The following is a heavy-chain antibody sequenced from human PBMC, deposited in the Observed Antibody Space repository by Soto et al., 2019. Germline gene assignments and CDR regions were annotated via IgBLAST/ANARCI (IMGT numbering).Heavy chain of an antibody. J-gene: IGHJ6*01. V-gene: IGHV1-3*01. Sequence: ASVKVSCKASGYTCTSYAMHWVRQAPGQRLEWMGWINAGNGNTKYSQKFQGRVTITRDTSASTAYMELSSLRSEDTAVYYCVRVGGYEYYYYYGMDVWAQGTTVTVSS. CDR2: INAGNGNT. CDR1: GYTCTSYA. D-gene: IGHD5-12*01. CDR3: VRVGGYEYYYYYGMDV.